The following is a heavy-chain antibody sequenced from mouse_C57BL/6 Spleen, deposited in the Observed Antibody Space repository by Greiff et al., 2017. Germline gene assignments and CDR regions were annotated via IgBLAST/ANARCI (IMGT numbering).Heavy chain of an antibody. Sequence: QVQLKQSGPELVKPGASVKISCKASGYAFSSSWMNWVKQRPGKGLEWIGRIYPGDGDTNYNGKFKGKATLTADKSSSTAYMQLSSLTSEDSAVYFCARGMITNWYFDVWGTGTTVTVSS. CDR1: GYAFSSSW. J-gene: IGHJ1*03. V-gene: IGHV1-82*01. D-gene: IGHD2-4*01. CDR2: IYPGDGDT. CDR3: ARGMITNWYFDV.